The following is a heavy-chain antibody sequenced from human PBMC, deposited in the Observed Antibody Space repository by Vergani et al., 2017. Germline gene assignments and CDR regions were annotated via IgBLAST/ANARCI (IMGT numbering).Heavy chain of an antibody. D-gene: IGHD3-22*01. CDR1: GGSISSGDHY. Sequence: QVQLQESGPGVVKPSQTLSLTCAVSGGSISSGDHYWNWIRQPPGKTLEWIGYIYYTGLTKYNPSFKSRVTTSVDTSKNQFSLKLSSVTAADTAVYYCARGYYRYHDGTGYWEFDYWGQGTLVTVSS. CDR2: IYYTGLT. V-gene: IGHV4-31*11. CDR3: ARGYYRYHDGTGYWEFDY. J-gene: IGHJ4*02.